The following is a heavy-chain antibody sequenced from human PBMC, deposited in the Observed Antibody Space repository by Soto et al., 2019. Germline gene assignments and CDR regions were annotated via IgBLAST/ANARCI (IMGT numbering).Heavy chain of an antibody. J-gene: IGHJ5*02. CDR2: MYYSGTT. V-gene: IGHV4-31*03. CDR3: ARGEASLVRGVSNWFAP. D-gene: IGHD3-10*01. CDR1: GGSISSGDYY. Sequence: QVQLQESGPGLVKPSQTLSLTCTVSGGSISSGDYYWSWIRQHPGKGLEWIGYMYYSGTTYYNPSLKSRVTISEDTSTNQFSLKLSSVTAADTAVYYCARGEASLVRGVSNWFAPWGQGTLVTVSS.